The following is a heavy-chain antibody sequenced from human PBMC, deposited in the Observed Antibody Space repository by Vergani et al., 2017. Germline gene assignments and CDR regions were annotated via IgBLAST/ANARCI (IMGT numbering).Heavy chain of an antibody. Sequence: QVQLVESGGGVVQPGRSLRLSCAASGFTFSSYGMHWVRQAPGKGLEWVAVISYDGSNKYYADSVKGRFTISRDNSKNTLYLQMNSLRAEDTAVYYCARELRLYYYGSGSPSPLDYWGQGTLVTVSS. D-gene: IGHD3-10*01. CDR1: GFTFSSYG. CDR3: ARELRLYYYGSGSPSPLDY. V-gene: IGHV3-30*03. J-gene: IGHJ4*02. CDR2: ISYDGSNK.